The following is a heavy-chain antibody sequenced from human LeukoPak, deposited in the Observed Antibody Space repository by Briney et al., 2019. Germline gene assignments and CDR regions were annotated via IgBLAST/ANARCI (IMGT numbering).Heavy chain of an antibody. V-gene: IGHV3-33*08. CDR1: GFPFSSYG. CDR2: IWYDGSNK. Sequence: GRSLRLSCAASGFPFSSYGMHWVRQAPGKGLEWVAIIWYDGSNKYYADSVKGRFTISRDNSKNTLYLQMNSLRAEDTAVYYCARDMGYYGTWGQGTLVTVSS. J-gene: IGHJ4*02. CDR3: ARDMGYYGT. D-gene: IGHD3-10*01.